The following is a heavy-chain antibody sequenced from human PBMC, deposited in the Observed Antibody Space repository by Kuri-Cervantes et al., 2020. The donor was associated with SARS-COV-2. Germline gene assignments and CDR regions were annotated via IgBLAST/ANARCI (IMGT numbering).Heavy chain of an antibody. CDR1: GFTVSSNY. CDR2: IYSGGST. J-gene: IGHJ4*02. Sequence: GESLKISCAASGFTVSSNYMSWVRQAPGKGLEWVSVIYSGGSTYYADSVKGRFTISRDNSKNRLYLQMNSLRAEDTAVYYCARDLPYYYDSSGYDFDYWGQGTLVTVSS. D-gene: IGHD3-22*01. CDR3: ARDLPYYYDSSGYDFDY. V-gene: IGHV3-53*01.